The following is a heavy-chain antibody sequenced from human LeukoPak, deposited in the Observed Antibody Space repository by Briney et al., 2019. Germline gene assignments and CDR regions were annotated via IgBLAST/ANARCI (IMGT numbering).Heavy chain of an antibody. CDR2: INPDTGDK. D-gene: IGHD2-21*02. CDR1: GYTFTNYH. Sequence: ASVRVSCKASGYTFTNYHINWVRQASGQGLEWMTWINPDTGDKGYARKFQDRVTITTDTSISTAYMELSSLSSEDTAVYFCARTTSMTASGYDYWGQGTLVTVSS. V-gene: IGHV1-8*03. CDR3: ARTTSMTASGYDY. J-gene: IGHJ4*02.